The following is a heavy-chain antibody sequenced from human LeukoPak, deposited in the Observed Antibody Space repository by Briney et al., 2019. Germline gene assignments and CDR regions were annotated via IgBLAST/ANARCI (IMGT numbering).Heavy chain of an antibody. CDR2: ISYDGSNK. V-gene: IGHV3-30-3*01. D-gene: IGHD3-3*01. CDR1: GFTFSSYA. J-gene: IGHJ3*02. CDR3: ARFLEWLPHPDAFDI. Sequence: GGSLRLSCAASGFTFSSYAMHWVRQAPGKGLEWVAVISYDGSNKYYADSVKGRFTIPRDNSKNTLYLQMNSLRAEDTAVYYCARFLEWLPHPDAFDIWGQGTMVTVSS.